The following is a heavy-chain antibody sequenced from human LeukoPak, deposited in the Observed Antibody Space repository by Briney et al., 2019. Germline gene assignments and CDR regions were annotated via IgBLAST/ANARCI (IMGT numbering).Heavy chain of an antibody. V-gene: IGHV3-23*01. CDR2: ISGSGGST. CDR1: GFTFSSYA. Sequence: PGGSLRLSCAASGFTFSSYAMSWVRQAPGKGLEWVSAISGSGGSTYYADSVKGRFTISRDNSKNTLYLQMNSLRAEDTAVYYCARDQVAVAGFVFGYYYYYGMDVWGQGITVTVSS. J-gene: IGHJ6*02. D-gene: IGHD6-19*01. CDR3: ARDQVAVAGFVFGYYYYYGMDV.